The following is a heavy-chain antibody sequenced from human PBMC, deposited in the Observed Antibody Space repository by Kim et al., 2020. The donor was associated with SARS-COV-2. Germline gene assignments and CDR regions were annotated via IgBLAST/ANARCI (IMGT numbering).Heavy chain of an antibody. V-gene: IGHV3-43*01. CDR3: AKDAPLRGYSYGYVDY. Sequence: GGSLRLSCAASGFTFDDYTMHWVRQAPGKGLEWVSLISWDGGSTYYADSVKGRFTISRDNSKNSLYLQMNSLRTEDTDLYYCAKDAPLRGYSYGYVDYWGQGTLVTVSS. J-gene: IGHJ4*02. CDR1: GFTFDDYT. CDR2: ISWDGGST. D-gene: IGHD5-18*01.